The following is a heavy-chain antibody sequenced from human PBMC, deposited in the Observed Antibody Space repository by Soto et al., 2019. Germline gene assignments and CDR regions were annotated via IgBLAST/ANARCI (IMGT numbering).Heavy chain of an antibody. Sequence: QVQLQESGPGLVKPSETLSLTCTVSGVSITPYFWSWIRQPAGEAPRWLGHIYASGRTTYNPSLKSRVTMFVSQTQVSLRLTSVTAADTAVYYCARHFDVDPSLDHYYFDLWGRGALVTVSS. CDR3: ARHFDVDPSLDHYYFDL. CDR1: GVSITPYF. V-gene: IGHV4-4*07. D-gene: IGHD3-9*01. CDR2: IYASGRT. J-gene: IGHJ2*01.